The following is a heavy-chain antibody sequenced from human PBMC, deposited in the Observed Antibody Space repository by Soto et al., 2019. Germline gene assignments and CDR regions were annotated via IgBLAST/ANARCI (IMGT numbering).Heavy chain of an antibody. Sequence: SETLSLTCSVSGGFVNSDTHSWSWIRQTPGKRLEWIGFIYSGGSTKNPSLRSRVTMSVDTSKNQFSLKLRSVIVADTAVYHCARFVRSCSATTCSTRADVWGQGITVTVSS. J-gene: IGHJ6*02. CDR1: GGFVNSDTHS. CDR2: IYSGGST. CDR3: ARFVRSCSATTCSTRADV. V-gene: IGHV4-61*01. D-gene: IGHD2-2*01.